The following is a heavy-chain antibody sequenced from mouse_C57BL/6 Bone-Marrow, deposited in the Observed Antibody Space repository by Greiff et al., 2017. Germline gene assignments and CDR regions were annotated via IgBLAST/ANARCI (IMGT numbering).Heavy chain of an antibody. D-gene: IGHD2-4*01. CDR3: EREGDDYDEGYYAMDY. V-gene: IGHV1-55*01. J-gene: IGHJ4*01. CDR2: IYPGSGST. Sequence: QVQLQQPGAELVKPGASVKMSCKASGYTFTSYWITWVKQRPGQGLEWIGDIYPGSGSTNYNEKFKSKATLTVDTSYSTAYMQLSSLTSEDSAVYDGEREGDDYDEGYYAMDYWGQGTSVTVSS. CDR1: GYTFTSYW.